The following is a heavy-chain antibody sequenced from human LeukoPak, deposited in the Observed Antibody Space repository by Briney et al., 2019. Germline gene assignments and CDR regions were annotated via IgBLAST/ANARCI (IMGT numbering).Heavy chain of an antibody. D-gene: IGHD6-6*01. Sequence: PGGSLRLSCAASGFTFSDYYMSWIRQAPGKGLEWVSHISGSGSTKIYADSVKGRFTISRDNAKNSLYLQMNSLRAEDTAVYYCARDSHSSSSGGFDYWGQGTLVTVSS. CDR1: GFTFSDYY. CDR2: ISGSGSTK. V-gene: IGHV3-11*04. J-gene: IGHJ4*02. CDR3: ARDSHSSSSGGFDY.